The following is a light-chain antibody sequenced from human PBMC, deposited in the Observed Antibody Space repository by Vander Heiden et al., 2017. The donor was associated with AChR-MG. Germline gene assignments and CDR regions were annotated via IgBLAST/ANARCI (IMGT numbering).Light chain of an antibody. V-gene: IGKV3-20*01. J-gene: IGKJ2*02. Sequence: EIVLTQSPGTLSLSPGESTTLSCRASQSVSSNSLAWYRQTPGQAPRLLIYAASSRAAGIPDRFSGSGSGTDFTLTISRLEPEDFAVYYCQQYVGSPGTFGQGTKLEIK. CDR2: AAS. CDR3: QQYVGSPGT. CDR1: QSVSSNS.